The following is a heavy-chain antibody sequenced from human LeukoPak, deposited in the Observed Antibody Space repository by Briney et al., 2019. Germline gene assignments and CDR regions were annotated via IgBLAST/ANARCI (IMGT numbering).Heavy chain of an antibody. V-gene: IGHV3-23*01. Sequence: GGSLRLSCAASGFTFSSYTMSWVRQAPGKGLEWVSSISGSGVSTYYADYVKGRFTLSRDNSKNTLYLQINSLRAEDTAVYYCAKQWRGTGDAFDIWGQGTMDTVSS. CDR2: ISGSGVST. J-gene: IGHJ3*02. CDR1: GFTFSSYT. D-gene: IGHD3/OR15-3a*01. CDR3: AKQWRGTGDAFDI.